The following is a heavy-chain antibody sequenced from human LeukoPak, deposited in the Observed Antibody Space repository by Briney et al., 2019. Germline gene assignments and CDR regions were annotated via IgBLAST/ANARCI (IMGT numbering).Heavy chain of an antibody. D-gene: IGHD6-13*01. V-gene: IGHV3-23*01. CDR3: ANAAAAYFDY. J-gene: IGHJ4*02. CDR1: GLTFSSHW. Sequence: PGGSLRLSCAASGLTFSSHWMHWVRQAPGKGLEWVSAISVSGGSTYYADSVKGRFTISRDNSKNTLYLQMNSLRAEDTAVYYCANAAAAYFDYWGQGTLVTVSS. CDR2: ISVSGGST.